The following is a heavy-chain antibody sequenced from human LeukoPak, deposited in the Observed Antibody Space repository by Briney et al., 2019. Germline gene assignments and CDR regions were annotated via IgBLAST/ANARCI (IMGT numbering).Heavy chain of an antibody. CDR3: ARRMVTNAEDAFDI. V-gene: IGHV4-59*08. D-gene: IGHD2-21*02. Sequence: SETLSLTCTVSGSGPSINHYYWSWIRQPPGKGLEWIANIQYSGNTNSRPSLQSRVSTSIDTSNNQFSLKLTSVTAADTAVYYCARRMVTNAEDAFDIWGQGAVVTVSS. J-gene: IGHJ3*02. CDR1: GSGPSINHYY. CDR2: IQYSGNT.